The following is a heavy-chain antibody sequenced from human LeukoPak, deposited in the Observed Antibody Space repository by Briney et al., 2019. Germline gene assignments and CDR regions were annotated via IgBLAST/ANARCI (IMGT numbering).Heavy chain of an antibody. CDR1: GFTFRSYA. J-gene: IGHJ3*02. Sequence: PGGSLRPSCGASGFTFRSYAMSWVRQAPGKGLEWVSAISGSGGSTYYADSVKGRFTISRDNSKNTLYLQMNSLRAEDTAVYYCAKFDYYDSSGYYNKVLDAFDIWGLGTMVTVSS. V-gene: IGHV3-23*01. CDR3: AKFDYYDSSGYYNKVLDAFDI. CDR2: ISGSGGST. D-gene: IGHD3-22*01.